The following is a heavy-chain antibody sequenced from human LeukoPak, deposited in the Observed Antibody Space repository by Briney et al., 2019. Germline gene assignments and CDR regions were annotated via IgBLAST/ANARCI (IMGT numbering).Heavy chain of an antibody. CDR2: IYTSGST. CDR3: ARDRAYDSSGYPMDY. CDR1: GGPISNYH. Sequence: SETLSLTCTVSGGPISNYHWSWIRQPAGTGLEYIGRIYTSGSTNYNPSLKGRVTMSVDTSKNQFSLKLTSVTAADTAGYYCARDRAYDSSGYPMDYWGQGTLVTVSS. D-gene: IGHD3-22*01. V-gene: IGHV4-4*07. J-gene: IGHJ4*02.